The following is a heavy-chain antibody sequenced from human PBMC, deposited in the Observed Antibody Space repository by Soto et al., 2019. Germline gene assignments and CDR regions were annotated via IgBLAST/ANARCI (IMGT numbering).Heavy chain of an antibody. CDR3: ARVETDIVVVPAALGAFNI. CDR1: GGSISSGGYY. V-gene: IGHV4-31*03. D-gene: IGHD2-2*01. J-gene: IGHJ3*02. Sequence: SETLSLTSTVSGGSISSGGYYWSLIRQHPGKSLEWIGYIYYSGRTYYNPSIPSRVPISVDTSKSRFSLKLSSVTAADTAVYYCARVETDIVVVPAALGAFNIWGQGTMVTVSS. CDR2: IYYSGRT.